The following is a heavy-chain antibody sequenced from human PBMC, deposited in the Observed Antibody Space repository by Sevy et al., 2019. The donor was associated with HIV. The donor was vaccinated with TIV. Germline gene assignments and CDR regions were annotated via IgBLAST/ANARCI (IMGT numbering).Heavy chain of an antibody. CDR1: GFTFSSYA. CDR2: ISGSGGST. J-gene: IGHJ4*02. CDR3: AKAHISGYY. D-gene: IGHD6-19*01. Sequence: GGSLRLSCAASGFTFSSYAMSWVRQAPGKGLEWVSAISGSGGSTYYAHSVKGTFTISRDNFKNTLYLQMDSLRAEDMALYYCAKAHISGYYWGQGTLVTVSS. V-gene: IGHV3-23*01.